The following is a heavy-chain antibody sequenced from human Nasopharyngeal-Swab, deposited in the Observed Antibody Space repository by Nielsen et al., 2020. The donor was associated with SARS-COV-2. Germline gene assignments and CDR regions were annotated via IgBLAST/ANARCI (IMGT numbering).Heavy chain of an antibody. D-gene: IGHD3-3*01. V-gene: IGHV3-30-3*01. J-gene: IGHJ4*02. Sequence: GGSLRLSCAASGFTFSSYALHWVRQAPGKGLEWVAVMSYDGSYKYYADSVKGRFTISRDNSKNTLYLQMNSLRAEDTAVYYCARDLNWSFDYWGQGTRVTVSS. CDR1: GFTFSSYA. CDR2: MSYDGSYK. CDR3: ARDLNWSFDY.